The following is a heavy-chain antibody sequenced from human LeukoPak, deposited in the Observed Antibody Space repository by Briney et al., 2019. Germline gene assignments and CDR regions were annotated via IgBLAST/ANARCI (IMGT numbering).Heavy chain of an antibody. V-gene: IGHV3-49*04. Sequence: GVLRLSCTASGFTFGDYPMSWVRQAPGKGHEWVGFIRSKTYGGTTEYAASVKGRFTISRDDSKSIAYLQMNSLKNEDTAVYYCTKSRDGYNGGSVDYWGQETLVTVSS. J-gene: IGHJ4*02. D-gene: IGHD5-24*01. CDR2: IRSKTYGGTT. CDR1: GFTFGDYP. CDR3: TKSRDGYNGGSVDY.